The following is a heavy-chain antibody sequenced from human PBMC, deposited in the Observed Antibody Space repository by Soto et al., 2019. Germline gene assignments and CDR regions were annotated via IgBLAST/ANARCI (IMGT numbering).Heavy chain of an antibody. D-gene: IGHD3-3*01. CDR3: LSYQAEGGLRVQGAVSSGLLNLASDL. Sequence: QPPGKGLEWLGTIYYSGSTYYNPSLQSRVNISVDTPKNQFSLKLSSVTAADTAVYFFLSYQAEGGLRVQGAVSSGLLNLASDL. V-gene: IGHV4-39*01. CDR2: IYYSGST. J-gene: IGHJ2*01.